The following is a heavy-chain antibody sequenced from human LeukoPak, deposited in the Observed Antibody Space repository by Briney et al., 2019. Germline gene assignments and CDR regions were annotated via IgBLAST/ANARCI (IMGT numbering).Heavy chain of an antibody. CDR1: AYSFTNYW. D-gene: IGHD3-22*01. J-gene: IGHJ5*02. Sequence: ESPRISCKGSAYSFTNYWISWVRQMPGKGLEWMGRIDPGDSQTNYSPSFQGHVTISADKSISTAYLQWSSLKASDTAMYYCARHSSVLNSFDPWGQGPLVSVSS. CDR2: IDPGDSQT. CDR3: ARHSSVLNSFDP. V-gene: IGHV5-10-1*01.